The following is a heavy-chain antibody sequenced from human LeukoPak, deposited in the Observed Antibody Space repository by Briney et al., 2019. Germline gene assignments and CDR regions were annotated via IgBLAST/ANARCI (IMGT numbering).Heavy chain of an antibody. Sequence: GGSLRLSCEASGFTFSSYGMHWVRQAPGKGLEWVAVISYDGSNKYYPDSVKGRFTISRDDSKNTLYLQMNSLRAEDTAVYYCAKDSLGFYPGLPDILTGYLDCWGQGTLVTVSS. V-gene: IGHV3-30*18. D-gene: IGHD3-9*01. CDR3: AKDSLGFYPGLPDILTGYLDC. CDR2: ISYDGSNK. CDR1: GFTFSSYG. J-gene: IGHJ4*02.